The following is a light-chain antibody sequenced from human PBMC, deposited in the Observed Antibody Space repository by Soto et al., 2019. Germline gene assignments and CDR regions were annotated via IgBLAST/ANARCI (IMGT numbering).Light chain of an antibody. CDR2: EVN. Sequence: QSALTQPASLSGSPGQSITISCTGTSSDIGAYDYVSWFQQHPGKAPKLMISEVNNRPSGVSNRFSGSKSGNTAYLTISGLQVEDEADYYCNSYTSSSTWVFGGGTKLTVL. CDR1: SSDIGAYDY. V-gene: IGLV2-14*01. J-gene: IGLJ3*02. CDR3: NSYTSSSTWV.